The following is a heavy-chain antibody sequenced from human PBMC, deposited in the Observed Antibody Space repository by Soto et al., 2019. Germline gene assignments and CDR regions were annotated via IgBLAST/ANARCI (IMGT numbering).Heavy chain of an antibody. V-gene: IGHV3-9*01. CDR2: VSWNSGTM. D-gene: IGHD2-2*01. J-gene: IGHJ6*03. CDR1: GFSFDEYA. CDR3: AKGFCSSTRCLTYSYMDV. Sequence: EVQLVESGGGLVQPGRSLRLSCAASGFSFDEYAMHWVRQAPGKGLEWVSGVSWNSGTMGYGDSVRGRFAISRDNAKYSLYLQMNSLTTEDTALYYCAKGFCSSTRCLTYSYMDVWGKGTTVTVSS.